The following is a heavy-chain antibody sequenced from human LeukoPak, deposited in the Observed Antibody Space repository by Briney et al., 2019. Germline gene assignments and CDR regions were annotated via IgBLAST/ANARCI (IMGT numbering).Heavy chain of an antibody. Sequence: ASVKVPCKASGGTLSSYAISWVRQAPGQGLDWMGGIIPIFGTANYAQKFQGRVTITTDESTSTAYMELSRLRSEDTAVYYCARGNIVVVPARNYYYYYYMDVWGKGTTVTVSS. D-gene: IGHD2-2*01. CDR1: GGTLSSYA. V-gene: IGHV1-69*05. CDR3: ARGNIVVVPARNYYYYYYMDV. CDR2: IIPIFGTA. J-gene: IGHJ6*03.